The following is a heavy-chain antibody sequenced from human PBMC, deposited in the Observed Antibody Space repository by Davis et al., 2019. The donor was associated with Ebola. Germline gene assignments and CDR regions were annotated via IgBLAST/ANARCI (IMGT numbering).Heavy chain of an antibody. Sequence: GGSLRLSCAASGFTFSSYEMNWVRQAPGKGLEWLSYISSSATKTYYADSVKGRFTISRDDAKNSLYLQMNSLRAEDTAVYYCATKTTGTTFFHYWGQGTLVTVSS. CDR3: ATKTTGTTFFHY. J-gene: IGHJ4*02. CDR2: ISSSATKT. V-gene: IGHV3-48*03. D-gene: IGHD1-1*01. CDR1: GFTFSSYE.